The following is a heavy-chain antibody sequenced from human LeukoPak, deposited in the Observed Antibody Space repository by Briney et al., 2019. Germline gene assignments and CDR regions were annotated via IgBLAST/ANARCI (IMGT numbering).Heavy chain of an antibody. Sequence: PGGSLRLSCAASGVTLSSYAMSWARQAPGKGLEWVSGISSSGSGGNTYYADSVKGRFTISRDSSKNTLYLQMNSLRAEDTAVYYCARAQIYRVPDYYYGSGSNFDYWGQGTLVTVSS. CDR3: ARAQIYRVPDYYYGSGSNFDY. V-gene: IGHV3-23*01. D-gene: IGHD3-10*01. J-gene: IGHJ4*02. CDR2: ISSSGSGGNT. CDR1: GVTLSSYA.